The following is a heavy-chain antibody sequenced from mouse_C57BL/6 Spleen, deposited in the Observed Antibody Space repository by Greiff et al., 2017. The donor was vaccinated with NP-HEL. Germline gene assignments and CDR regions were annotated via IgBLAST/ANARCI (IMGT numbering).Heavy chain of an antibody. J-gene: IGHJ2*01. CDR2: INPSSGYT. V-gene: IGHV1-7*01. D-gene: IGHD1-1*01. CDR3: ARRSFTTVVAGNYFDY. CDR1: GYTFTSYW. Sequence: QVQLKESGAELAKPGASVKLSCKASGYTFTSYWMHWVKQRPGQGLEWIGYINPSSGYTKYNQKFKDKATLTADKSSSTAYMQLSSLTYEDSAVYYCARRSFTTVVAGNYFDYWGQGTTLTVSS.